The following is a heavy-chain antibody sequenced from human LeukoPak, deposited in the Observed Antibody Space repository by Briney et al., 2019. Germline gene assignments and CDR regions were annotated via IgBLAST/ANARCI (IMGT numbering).Heavy chain of an antibody. J-gene: IGHJ6*02. D-gene: IGHD2-2*01. V-gene: IGHV3-30*14. CDR2: ISYDGSNK. CDR3: AREVRARDLYYYYGMDV. Sequence: GGSLRLSCAASGFTFSSYAMHWVRQAPGKGLEWVAVISYDGSNKYYADSVKGRFTISRDNSKNTLYLQMNSLRAEDTAVYYCAREVRARDLYYYYGMDVWGQGTTVTVSS. CDR1: GFTFSSYA.